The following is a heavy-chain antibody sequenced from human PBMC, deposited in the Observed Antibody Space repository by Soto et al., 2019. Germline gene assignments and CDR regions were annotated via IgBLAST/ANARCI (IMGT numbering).Heavy chain of an antibody. D-gene: IGHD6-13*01. CDR2: IIPIFGTA. V-gene: IGHV1-69*01. CDR3: AREQYVTAAAGRAGWFDP. J-gene: IGHJ5*02. Sequence: QVQLVQSGAEVKKPGSSVKVSCKASGGTFSSYAISWVRQAPGQGLEWMGGIIPIFGTANYAQKFQGRVTITADESTSTAYMELSSLRSEDTAVYYCAREQYVTAAAGRAGWFDPWGQGTLVTVSS. CDR1: GGTFSSYA.